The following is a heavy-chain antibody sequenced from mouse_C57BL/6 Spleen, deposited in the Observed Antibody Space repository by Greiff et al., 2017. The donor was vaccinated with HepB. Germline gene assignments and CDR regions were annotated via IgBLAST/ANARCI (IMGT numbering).Heavy chain of an antibody. CDR3: VRGPYYDSDFDY. CDR1: GFTFNTYA. V-gene: IGHV10-3*01. CDR2: IRSNSSNYAT. J-gene: IGHJ2*01. D-gene: IGHD2-4*01. Sequence: EVQLVESGGGLVQPKGSLKLSCAASGFTFNTYAMHWVRQAPGKGLEWVARIRSNSSNYATYYADSVKDRFTISRDDSQSMLYLQMNNLKTEDTAMYYCVRGPYYDSDFDYWGQGTTVTVSS.